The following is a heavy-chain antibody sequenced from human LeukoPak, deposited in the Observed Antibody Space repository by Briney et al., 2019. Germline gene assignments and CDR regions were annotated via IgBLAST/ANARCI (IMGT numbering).Heavy chain of an antibody. CDR3: ARTRRDGYNPVDY. V-gene: IGHV4-30-4*08. CDR2: IYYSGST. D-gene: IGHD5-24*01. CDR1: GGSIISGDYY. J-gene: IGHJ4*02. Sequence: PSQTLSLTCTVSGGSIISGDYYWSWIRQPPGKGLEWIGYIYYSGSTYYNPSLKSRVTISVDTSKNQFSLKLSSVTAADTAVYYCARTRRDGYNPVDYWGQGTLVTVSS.